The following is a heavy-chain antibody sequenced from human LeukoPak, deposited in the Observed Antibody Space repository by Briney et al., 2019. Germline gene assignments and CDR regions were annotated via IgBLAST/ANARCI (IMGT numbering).Heavy chain of an antibody. D-gene: IGHD3-10*01. CDR2: ISSSSSYI. CDR3: ARADYLQYPSRYYRSGSYYFDY. V-gene: IGHV3-21*01. J-gene: IGHJ4*02. Sequence: GGSLRLCCAASGFTFSSYSMNWVRQAPGKGLEWVSSISSSSSYIYYADSVKGRFTISRDNAKHSLYLQMNSLRAEDTAVYYCARADYLQYPSRYYRSGSYYFDYWGQGTLVTVSS. CDR1: GFTFSSYS.